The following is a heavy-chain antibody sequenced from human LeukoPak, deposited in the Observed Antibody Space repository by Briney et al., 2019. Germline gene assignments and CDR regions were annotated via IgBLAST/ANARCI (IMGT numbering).Heavy chain of an antibody. CDR2: ISVYNGNT. Sequence: ASVKVSCKASGYTFTSYGISWVRQAPGQGLEWMGWISVYNGNTKYAQKLQGRVTMTTDTSTNTAYVELRSLRSDDTAVYYCARDPRSTNYYDRSGYYGDYFDDWGQGTLVTVSS. CDR3: ARDPRSTNYYDRSGYYGDYFDD. CDR1: GYTFTSYG. V-gene: IGHV1-18*01. D-gene: IGHD3-22*01. J-gene: IGHJ4*02.